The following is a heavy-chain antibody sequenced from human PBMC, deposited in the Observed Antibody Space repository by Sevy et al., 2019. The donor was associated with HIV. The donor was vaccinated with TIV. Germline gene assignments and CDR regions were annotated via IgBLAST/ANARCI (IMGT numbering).Heavy chain of an antibody. CDR2: IKQDGSEK. D-gene: IGHD1-7*01. CDR3: ARDPLQYNWNYVSRHWFDP. Sequence: GGSLRLSCAASGFTFSSYWMSWVRQAPGKGLEWVANIKQDGSEKYYVDSVKGRFTISRDNAKNSLYLQMNSLRAEDTAVYYCARDPLQYNWNYVSRHWFDPWGQGTLVTVSS. V-gene: IGHV3-7*01. CDR1: GFTFSSYW. J-gene: IGHJ5*02.